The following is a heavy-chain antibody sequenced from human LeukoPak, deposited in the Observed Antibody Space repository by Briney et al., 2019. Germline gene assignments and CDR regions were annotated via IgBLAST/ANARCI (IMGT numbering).Heavy chain of an antibody. CDR2: IYSSGNT. D-gene: IGHD3-9*01. J-gene: IGHJ5*02. CDR3: ARDDILTGYSFAP. CDR1: GGSISSGSYF. V-gene: IGHV4-61*02. Sequence: TLSLTCTVPGGSISSGSYFWSWIRQPAGKGLEWIGRIYSSGNTNYNPSLKSRVTISIDTSKNQFSLKLNSVTAADTAVYYCARDDILTGYSFAPWGQGTLVTVSS.